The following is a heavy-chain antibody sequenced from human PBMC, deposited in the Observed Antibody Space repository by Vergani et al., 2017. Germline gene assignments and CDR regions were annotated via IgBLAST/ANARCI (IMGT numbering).Heavy chain of an antibody. J-gene: IGHJ3*02. CDR1: GGTFSSYT. Sequence: QVQLVQSGAEVKKPGSSVKVSCKASGGTFSSYTISWVRQAPGQGLEWMGRIIPILGIANYAQKFQGRVTITADKSTSTAYMELSSLRSEDTAVYYCARDLKCSSTSCYTGADAFDIWGQGTMVTVSS. CDR2: IIPILGIA. CDR3: ARDLKCSSTSCYTGADAFDI. V-gene: IGHV1-69*08. D-gene: IGHD2-2*02.